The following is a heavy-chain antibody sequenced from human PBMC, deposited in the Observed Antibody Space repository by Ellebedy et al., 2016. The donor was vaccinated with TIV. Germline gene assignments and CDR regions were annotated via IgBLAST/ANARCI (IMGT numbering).Heavy chain of an antibody. CDR3: ARRRVRGGFDY. J-gene: IGHJ4*02. D-gene: IGHD3-10*01. CDR1: GGSVSSRIYF. CDR2: VYHSGDT. V-gene: IGHV4-61*01. Sequence: SETLSLTXTVSGGSVSSRIYFWSWIRQPPGKGLEWIGYVYHSGDTNYNPSLKSRVTVSVDTSNNQFSLNLTSVTAADTAVYFCARRRVRGGFDYWGQGTLVTVSS.